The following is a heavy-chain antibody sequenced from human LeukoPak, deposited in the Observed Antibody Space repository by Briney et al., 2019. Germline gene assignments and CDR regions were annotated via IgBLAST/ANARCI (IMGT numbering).Heavy chain of an antibody. J-gene: IGHJ4*02. D-gene: IGHD3-16*01. CDR2: ISAYNGNT. Sequence: SVKVSCKASGYTLTSYGISWVRQAPGQGLEWMGWISAYNGNTNYAQELQGRVTMTTDTSTSTAYMELRSLRSDDTAVYYCARKRPGGVLFDYWGQGTLVTVSS. V-gene: IGHV1-18*01. CDR1: GYTLTSYG. CDR3: ARKRPGGVLFDY.